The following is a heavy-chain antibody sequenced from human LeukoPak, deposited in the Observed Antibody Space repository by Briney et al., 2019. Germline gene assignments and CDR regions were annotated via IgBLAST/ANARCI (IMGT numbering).Heavy chain of an antibody. Sequence: SETLSLTCAVYGGSFSGYYWSWIRQPPGKGLEWIGEINHSGSTNYNPSLKSRVTISVDTSKNQFSLKLSSVTAADTAVYYCARSVIVVVPAAIPDYFDYWSQGTLVTVSS. J-gene: IGHJ4*02. CDR1: GGSFSGYY. V-gene: IGHV4-34*01. CDR3: ARSVIVVVPAAIPDYFDY. D-gene: IGHD2-2*01. CDR2: INHSGST.